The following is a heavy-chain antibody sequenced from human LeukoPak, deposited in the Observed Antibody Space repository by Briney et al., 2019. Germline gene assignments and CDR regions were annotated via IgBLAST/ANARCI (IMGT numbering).Heavy chain of an antibody. J-gene: IGHJ4*02. D-gene: IGHD3-10*01. V-gene: IGHV3-30-3*01. CDR1: GFTFSSYA. CDR3: ARASTMVRGVTQHNPFDC. CDR2: ISYDGSNK. Sequence: PGRSLRLSCAASGFTFSSYAMHWVRQAPGKGLEWVAVISYDGSNKYYADSVKGRFTISRDNSKNTLYLQMNSLRAEDTAVYYCARASTMVRGVTQHNPFDCWGQGTLVTVCS.